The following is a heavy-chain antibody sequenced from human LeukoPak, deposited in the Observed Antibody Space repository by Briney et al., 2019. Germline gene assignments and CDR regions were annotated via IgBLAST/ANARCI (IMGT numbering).Heavy chain of an antibody. CDR1: GFTFSSYW. CDR3: VREGAYSSSSPAGY. D-gene: IGHD6-6*01. Sequence: GGSLRLSCSASGFTFSSYWLSWVRQAPGKRLEWVANINQDGSEKYYVDSVKGRFIISRDNARNSLFLQMNILTAEDTAIYYCVREGAYSSSSPAGYWGQGTLVSVSS. V-gene: IGHV3-7*01. CDR2: INQDGSEK. J-gene: IGHJ4*02.